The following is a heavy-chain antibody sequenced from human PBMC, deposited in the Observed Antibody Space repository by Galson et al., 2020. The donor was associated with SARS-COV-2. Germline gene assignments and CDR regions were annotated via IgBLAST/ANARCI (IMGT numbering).Heavy chain of an antibody. CDR3: AGGSYYLGVDY. J-gene: IGHJ4*02. Sequence: SETLSLTCTVSGGSINSDDYSWSWIRQPAGKGLEWIGRIHGSGSTNYNPSLKSRVTISVDTSKNQFSLNLKFVTAADTAMYYCAGGSYYLGVDYWGQGILVTVSS. CDR1: GGSINSDDYS. CDR2: IHGSGST. D-gene: IGHD3-10*01. V-gene: IGHV4-61*02.